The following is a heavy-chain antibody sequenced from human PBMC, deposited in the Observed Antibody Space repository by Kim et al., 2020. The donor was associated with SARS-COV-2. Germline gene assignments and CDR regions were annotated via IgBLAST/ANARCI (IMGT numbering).Heavy chain of an antibody. CDR1: GYSFTSYW. CDR3: ARRAYSSSRRIDYAFDI. D-gene: IGHD6-13*01. Sequence: GESLKISCKGSGYSFTSYWIGWVRQMPGKGLEWMGIIYPGDSDTRYSPSFQGQVTISADKSISTAYLQWSSLKASDTAMYYCARRAYSSSRRIDYAFDIWGQGTMVTVSS. CDR2: IYPGDSDT. J-gene: IGHJ3*02. V-gene: IGHV5-51*01.